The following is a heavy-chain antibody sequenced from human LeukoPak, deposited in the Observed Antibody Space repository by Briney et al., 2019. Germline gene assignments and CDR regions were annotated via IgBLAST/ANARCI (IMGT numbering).Heavy chain of an antibody. Sequence: GGSLRLSCAASGFTFSNAWMSWVRQAPGKGLEWVGRIKSKADGGTTDYAAPVKGRFTISRDDSKNTLYLQMNSLKTEDTAVYYCTTDECLGSGSCSYYYGMDVWGQGTTVTVSS. CDR2: IKSKADGGTT. J-gene: IGHJ6*02. CDR3: TTDECLGSGSCSYYYGMDV. V-gene: IGHV3-15*01. D-gene: IGHD3-10*01. CDR1: GFTFSNAW.